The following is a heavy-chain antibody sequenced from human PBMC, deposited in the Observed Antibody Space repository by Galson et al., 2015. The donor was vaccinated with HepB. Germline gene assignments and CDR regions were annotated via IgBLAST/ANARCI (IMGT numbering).Heavy chain of an antibody. CDR2: ISYDGVNI. J-gene: IGHJ3*02. Sequence: SLRLSCAASGFTFDTYAIHWVRQAPGRGLEWVAVISYDGVNIYYADSVKGRFTISRDNSKNTLYLQMNSLIVEDTAVYYCAKDGGGRRYCSSTSCYLDIWGQGTMVTVSS. D-gene: IGHD2-2*01. CDR3: AKDGGGRRYCSSTSCYLDI. CDR1: GFTFDTYA. V-gene: IGHV3-30-3*01.